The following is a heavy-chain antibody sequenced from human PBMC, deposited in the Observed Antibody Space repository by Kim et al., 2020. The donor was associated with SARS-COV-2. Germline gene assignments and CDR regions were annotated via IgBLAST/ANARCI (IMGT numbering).Heavy chain of an antibody. J-gene: IGHJ6*02. CDR3: ARGYCSGGWCGMDV. CDR2: IWDDGSNK. D-gene: IGHD2-15*01. V-gene: IGHV3-33*01. CDR1: GFTFSSYG. Sequence: GGSLRLSCAASGFTFSSYGMHWVRQAPGKGLEWVAVIWDDGSNKYYADSVKGRFTISRDNSKNTLYLQMNSLRAEDTAVYYCARGYCSGGWCGMDVWGQGTTVTVSS.